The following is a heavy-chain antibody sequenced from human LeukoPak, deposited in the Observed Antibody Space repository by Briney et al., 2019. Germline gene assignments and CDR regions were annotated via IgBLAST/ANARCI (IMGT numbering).Heavy chain of an antibody. CDR1: RFTFSSYS. Sequence: GGSLRLSCAASRFTFSSYSMNWVRQAPGKGLEWVSSISSSSSYIYYADSVKGRFTISRDNAKNSLYLQMNSLRAEDTAVYYCTRDLRIRDYYDSSGNFDYWGQGTLVTVSS. V-gene: IGHV3-21*01. CDR2: ISSSSSYI. CDR3: TRDLRIRDYYDSSGNFDY. J-gene: IGHJ4*02. D-gene: IGHD3-22*01.